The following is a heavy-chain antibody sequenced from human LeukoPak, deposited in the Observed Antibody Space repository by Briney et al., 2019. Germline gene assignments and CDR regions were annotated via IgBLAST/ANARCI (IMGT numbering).Heavy chain of an antibody. CDR2: IYYSGST. CDR1: GGSISSYY. J-gene: IGHJ4*02. D-gene: IGHD6-13*01. Sequence: SETLSLTCTVSGGSISSYYWSWIRQPPGKGLEWIGYIYYSGSTNYNPSLKSRVTISVDTSKNQFSLKLSSVTAADTAVYYCAKTGSSSWYYVGYRYWGQGTLVTVSS. V-gene: IGHV4-59*12. CDR3: AKTGSSSWYYVGYRY.